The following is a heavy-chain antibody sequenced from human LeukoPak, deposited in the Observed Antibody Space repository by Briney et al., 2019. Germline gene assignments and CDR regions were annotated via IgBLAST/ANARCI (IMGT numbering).Heavy chain of an antibody. CDR3: ARARPILTGPYYYYGMDV. CDR1: GGSFSGYY. CDR2: INHSGST. V-gene: IGHV4-34*01. J-gene: IGHJ6*04. Sequence: PSETLSLTCAVYGGSFSGYYWSWIRQPPGKGLEWIGEINHSGSTNYNPSLKSRVTISVDTSKNQSSLKLSSVTAAGTAVYYCARARPILTGPYYYYGMDVWGKGTTVTVSS. D-gene: IGHD3-9*01.